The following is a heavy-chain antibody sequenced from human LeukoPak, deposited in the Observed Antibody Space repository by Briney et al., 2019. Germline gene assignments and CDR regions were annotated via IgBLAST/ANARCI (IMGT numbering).Heavy chain of an antibody. D-gene: IGHD1-26*01. CDR3: AKSLVGASKEPNAFDI. CDR2: ISGSGGST. CDR1: GFTFSSYA. V-gene: IGHV3-23*01. Sequence: PGGSLRLSCAASGFTFSSYAMSWVRQAPGKGLEWVSAISGSGGSTYYADSVKGRFTISRDNSKNTLYLQMNSLRAEDTAVYYCAKSLVGASKEPNAFDIWGQGTMVTVSS. J-gene: IGHJ3*02.